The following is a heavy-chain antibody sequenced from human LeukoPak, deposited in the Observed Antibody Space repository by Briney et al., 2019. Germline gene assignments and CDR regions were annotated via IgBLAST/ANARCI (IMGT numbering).Heavy chain of an antibody. CDR2: ISYDGSNK. J-gene: IGHJ6*02. CDR3: STDGYCSSTSCYSPGIGYYYYYGMDV. CDR1: GFTFSSYG. V-gene: IGHV3-30*03. Sequence: PGRSLRLSCAASGFTFSSYGMHWVRQAPGKGLEWVAVISYDGSNKYYADSVKGRFTISRDNSKNTLYLQMNSLRAEDTAVYYCSTDGYCSSTSCYSPGIGYYYYYGMDVWGQGTAVTVSS. D-gene: IGHD2-2*01.